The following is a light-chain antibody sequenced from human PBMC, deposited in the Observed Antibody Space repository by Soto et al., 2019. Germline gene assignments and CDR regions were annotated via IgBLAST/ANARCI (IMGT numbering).Light chain of an antibody. CDR3: SSYTSSSTGVV. CDR1: SSDVGGYNY. CDR2: DVS. J-gene: IGLJ2*01. Sequence: QSALTQPASVSGSPGQSITISCTGTSSDVGGYNYVSCYQQHPGKAPKLMIYDVSNRPSGVSNRFSGSKSGNTASLTISGLQAEDEADYYCSSYTSSSTGVVFGGGTKVTVL. V-gene: IGLV2-14*01.